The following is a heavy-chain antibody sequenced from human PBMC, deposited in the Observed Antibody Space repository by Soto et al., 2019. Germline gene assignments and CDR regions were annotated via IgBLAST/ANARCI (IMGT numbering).Heavy chain of an antibody. J-gene: IGHJ5*02. V-gene: IGHV4-59*12. D-gene: IGHD3-22*01. Sequence: EDLSLTSNVSGGSISSSYCSWIRQPPGKRLEWIGYFYYSGNTNYNPSLKSRVTISVDTSKNQFSLKLSSVTAADTAVYYCARFLPYDSSGYYYSRYNWFDPWGHGTVVTVSS. CDR3: ARFLPYDSSGYYYSRYNWFDP. CDR2: FYYSGNT. CDR1: GGSISSSY.